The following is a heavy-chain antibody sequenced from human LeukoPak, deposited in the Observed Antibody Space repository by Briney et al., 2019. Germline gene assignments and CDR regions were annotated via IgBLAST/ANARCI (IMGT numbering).Heavy chain of an antibody. CDR3: ARGYSSGWSYYFDY. CDR1: GLTFSSYG. D-gene: IGHD6-19*01. V-gene: IGHV3-33*01. CDR2: IWYDGSNK. Sequence: PGRSLRLSCAASGLTFSSYGMHWVRQAPGKGLEWVAVIWYDGSNKYYADSVKGRFTISRDNSKNTLYLQMNSLRAEDTAVYYCARGYSSGWSYYFDYWGQGTLVTVSS. J-gene: IGHJ4*02.